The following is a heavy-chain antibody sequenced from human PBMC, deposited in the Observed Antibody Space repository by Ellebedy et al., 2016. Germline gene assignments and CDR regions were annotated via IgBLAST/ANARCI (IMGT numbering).Heavy chain of an antibody. Sequence: SQTLSLTCAISGDSVSRDFAAWNWIRPSPSRGLEWLGRTYYKSKWFNDYAVSVKSRITINPDTSRNQFSLQLNSVTPEDTAVYYFARDGGALYYDITGYYFFDSWGQGTLVTVSS. D-gene: IGHD3-22*01. CDR1: GDSVSRDFAA. CDR3: ARDGGALYYDITGYYFFDS. J-gene: IGHJ4*02. CDR2: TYYKSKWFN. V-gene: IGHV6-1*01.